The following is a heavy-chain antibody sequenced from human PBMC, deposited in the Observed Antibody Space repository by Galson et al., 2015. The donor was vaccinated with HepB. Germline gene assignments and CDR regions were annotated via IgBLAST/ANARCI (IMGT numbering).Heavy chain of an antibody. V-gene: IGHV3-48*02. CDR1: GFTFSSYS. D-gene: IGHD3-10*01. CDR2: ISSSSSTI. Sequence: SLRLSCAASGFTFSSYSMNWVRQAPGKGLEWVSYISSSSSTIYYADSVKGRFTISRDNAKNSLYLQMNSLRDEDTAVYYCARDLNSLFGESMTYDAFDIWGQGTMVTVSS. J-gene: IGHJ3*02. CDR3: ARDLNSLFGESMTYDAFDI.